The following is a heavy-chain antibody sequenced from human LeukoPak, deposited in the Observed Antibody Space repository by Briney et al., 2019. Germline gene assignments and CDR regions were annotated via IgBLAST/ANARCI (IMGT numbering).Heavy chain of an antibody. D-gene: IGHD3-22*01. J-gene: IGHJ4*02. CDR2: IKSKTDGGTT. Sequence: AGGSLGLSCAASGFTFSNAWMNWVRQAPGKGLEWVGRIKSKTDGGTTDYAAPVKGRFTISRDDSKNTLYLQMNSLKTEDTAVYYCTTHGSDWYYYDSSGYFDFAYWGQGTLVTVSS. V-gene: IGHV3-15*07. CDR3: TTHGSDWYYYDSSGYFDFAY. CDR1: GFTFSNAW.